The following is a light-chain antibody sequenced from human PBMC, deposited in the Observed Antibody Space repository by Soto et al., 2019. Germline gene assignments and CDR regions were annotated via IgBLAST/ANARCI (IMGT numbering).Light chain of an antibody. CDR1: QSVSSY. Sequence: EIVLTQSPATLSLSPGERATLSCRASQSVSSYLAWYQQKPGQAPRLLIYDASNRATGIPARFSGSGSGTDFTLTISSLEPEDFAVYYCQQRGNWPRYTFGLGTKLEIK. CDR2: DAS. CDR3: QQRGNWPRYT. V-gene: IGKV3-11*01. J-gene: IGKJ2*01.